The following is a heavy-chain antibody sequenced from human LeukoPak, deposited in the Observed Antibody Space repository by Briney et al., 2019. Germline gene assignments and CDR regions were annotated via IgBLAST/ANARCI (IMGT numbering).Heavy chain of an antibody. Sequence: GSLRLSCAASGFTFSDYYMSWIRQPPAKGLEWIGEINHSGSTNYNPSLKSRVTISVDTSKNQFSLKLSSVTAADTAVYYCARGSVSSDDYWGQGTLVTVSS. CDR3: ARGSVSSDDY. CDR1: GFTFSDYY. J-gene: IGHJ4*02. V-gene: IGHV4-34*01. CDR2: INHSGST. D-gene: IGHD3-16*02.